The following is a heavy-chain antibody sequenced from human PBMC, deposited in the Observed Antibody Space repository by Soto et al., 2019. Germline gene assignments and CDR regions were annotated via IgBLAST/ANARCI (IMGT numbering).Heavy chain of an antibody. CDR3: ARLTDNYDILTGYLSANYYYGMDV. CDR1: GGTFSSYT. J-gene: IGHJ6*02. Sequence: SAKVSCKASGGTFSSYTISWVRQAPGQGLEWMGRIIPILGIANYAQKFQGRVTITADKSTSTAYMELSSLRSEDTAVYYCARLTDNYDILTGYLSANYYYGMDVWGQGTTVTVSS. D-gene: IGHD3-9*01. V-gene: IGHV1-69*02. CDR2: IIPILGIA.